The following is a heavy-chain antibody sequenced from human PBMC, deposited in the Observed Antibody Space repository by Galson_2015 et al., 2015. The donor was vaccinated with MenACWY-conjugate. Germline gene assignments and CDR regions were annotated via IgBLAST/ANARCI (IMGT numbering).Heavy chain of an antibody. V-gene: IGHV6-1*01. CDR1: GDSVSSNSAT. D-gene: IGHD4-17*01. Sequence: CAISGDSVSSNSATWTWFRQSPAGGLEWLGRTYYRSKWNIDYAVSMKSRITINPDTSRNQFSLQLNSVTPEDAAVYYCAKYGAYVPPHNFRGVDVSGHGTTVIVSS. CDR2: TYYRSKWNI. J-gene: IGHJ6*01. CDR3: AKYGAYVPPHNFRGVDV.